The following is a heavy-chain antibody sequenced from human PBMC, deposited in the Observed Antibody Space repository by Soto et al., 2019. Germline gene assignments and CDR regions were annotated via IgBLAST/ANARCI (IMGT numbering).Heavy chain of an antibody. CDR3: ARNPTETGTFEY. D-gene: IGHD7-27*01. CDR2: LKPNGGDT. V-gene: IGHV1-8*01. Sequence: ASVKVSCKASGYTFPSYDINWVRQATGQGLEWMGWLKPNGGDTGYAQNFQGRVTLTRNTSTATAYMELTSLTSADTAVYFCARNPTETGTFEYWGQGTPVTVSS. J-gene: IGHJ4*02. CDR1: GYTFPSYD.